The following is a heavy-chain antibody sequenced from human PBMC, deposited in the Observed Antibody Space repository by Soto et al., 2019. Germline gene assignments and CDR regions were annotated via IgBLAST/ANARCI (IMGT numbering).Heavy chain of an antibody. CDR1: GGSISGGGHY. D-gene: IGHD2-21*01. V-gene: IGHV4-31*03. Sequence: QVQLQESGPGLVRPSQTLSLTCTVSGGSISGGGHYWGWIRQPPGKGLEWIGFMDYTGDTYYNPSLKIRPSISVDTSMNQFSLELTSVTAADTAVYYCASSDPYYFFDYWGLGTLVTVSS. J-gene: IGHJ4*02. CDR3: ASSDPYYFFDY. CDR2: MDYTGDT.